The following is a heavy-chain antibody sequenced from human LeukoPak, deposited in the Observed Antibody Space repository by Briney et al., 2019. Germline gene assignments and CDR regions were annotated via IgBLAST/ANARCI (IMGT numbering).Heavy chain of an antibody. D-gene: IGHD3-3*01. V-gene: IGHV3-11*01. J-gene: IGHJ6*02. Sequence: GGPLRLSCAASGFTFNDYYMSWIRQAPGKGLEWVSYISSSGGTIYYADSVRGRFTTSRDNAKNSLYLQMNSLRAEDTAVYYCARAYQLLKRFLEWLLNYYYYYGMDVWGQGTTVTVSS. CDR3: ARAYQLLKRFLEWLLNYYYYYGMDV. CDR1: GFTFNDYY. CDR2: ISSSGGTI.